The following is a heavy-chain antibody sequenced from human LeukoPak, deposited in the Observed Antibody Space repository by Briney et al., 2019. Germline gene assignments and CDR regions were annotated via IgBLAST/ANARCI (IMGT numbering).Heavy chain of an antibody. J-gene: IGHJ4*02. CDR2: INSDGTIT. D-gene: IGHD6-19*01. V-gene: IGHV3-74*01. Sequence: GGSLRLSCAASGFTFNDYTMTWVRQAPGKGLVWVSRINSDGTITSYADSVKGRFTISRDNANNTLYLQMNSLRAEDTAVYYCARGGPYSSGPFDYWGQGTLVTASS. CDR3: ARGGPYSSGPFDY. CDR1: GFTFNDYT.